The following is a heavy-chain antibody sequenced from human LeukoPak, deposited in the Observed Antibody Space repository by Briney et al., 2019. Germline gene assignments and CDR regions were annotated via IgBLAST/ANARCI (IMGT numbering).Heavy chain of an antibody. D-gene: IGHD6-13*01. CDR2: IYSGNNT. V-gene: IGHV3-66*01. CDR1: GFTVSTNF. Sequence: GGSLRLSCAASGFTVSTNFMTWVRQAPGKGLEWVSVIYSGNNTYYADSVKGRFTISRDNSKNTLYLQMNSLRAEDTGVYYCATVGYCSSWPCFDYWSLGTLVTVSA. J-gene: IGHJ4*02. CDR3: ATVGYCSSWPCFDY.